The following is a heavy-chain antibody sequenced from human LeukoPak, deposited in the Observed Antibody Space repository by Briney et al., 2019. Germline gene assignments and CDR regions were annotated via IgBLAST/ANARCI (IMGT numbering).Heavy chain of an antibody. D-gene: IGHD1-26*01. J-gene: IGHJ3*02. CDR2: IYPGDSDS. Sequence: GESLKISRKGSGYSFISYWIGWVPQMPGKGLDWVGSIYPGDSDSRYSASFQGQVTISAEKSIRNAYLQWSSLKASDTAMYYCARVRSGDYSEDAFDIWGQGTMVTVSS. CDR3: ARVRSGDYSEDAFDI. CDR1: GYSFISYW. V-gene: IGHV5-51*01.